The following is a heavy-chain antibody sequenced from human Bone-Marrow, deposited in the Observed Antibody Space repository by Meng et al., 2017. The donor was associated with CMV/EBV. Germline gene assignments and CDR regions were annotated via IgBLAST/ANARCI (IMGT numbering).Heavy chain of an antibody. Sequence: GESLKISCAASGFTFSNAWMSWVRQAPGKGLEWVGRIKSKTDGGTTDYAAPVKGRFTISRDDSKNTLYLQMNSLKTEDTAVYYCTTASDMRSAYYFDYWGQGTRVTGSS. CDR2: IKSKTDGGTT. D-gene: IGHD6-6*01. CDR3: TTASDMRSAYYFDY. J-gene: IGHJ4*02. CDR1: GFTFSNAW. V-gene: IGHV3-15*01.